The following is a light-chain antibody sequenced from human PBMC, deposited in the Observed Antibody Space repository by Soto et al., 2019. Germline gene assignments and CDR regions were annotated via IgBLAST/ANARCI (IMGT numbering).Light chain of an antibody. CDR3: MQTLLTPT. J-gene: IGKJ3*01. Sequence: DIVMTQSPLSLPVTPGEPASISCRSSQSLLHSNGYNYLDWYLQKPGQSPQLLIYLASHRASGVPDRFSGSGSGTDFTLKISRVETEDVGVYYCMQTLLTPTFGRGTKVDIK. CDR2: LAS. V-gene: IGKV2-28*01. CDR1: QSLLHSNGYNY.